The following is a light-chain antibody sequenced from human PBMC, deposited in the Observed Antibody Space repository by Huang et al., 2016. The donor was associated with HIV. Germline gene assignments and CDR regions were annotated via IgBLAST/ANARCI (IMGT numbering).Light chain of an antibody. CDR3: QQYGTSSGT. J-gene: IGKJ1*01. V-gene: IGKV3-20*01. Sequence: EIVLTQSPGTLSLSPGERATLSCRASQSVGSNYVAWYQQKPGQAPRLLIYGSSRRATDIPDRFSGSGSGTHFTLTISGLEAEDFAVYYCQQYGTSSGTFGQGTKVEIK. CDR2: GSS. CDR1: QSVGSNY.